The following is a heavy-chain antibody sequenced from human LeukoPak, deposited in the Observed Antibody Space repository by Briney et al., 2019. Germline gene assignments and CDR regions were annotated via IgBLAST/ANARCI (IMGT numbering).Heavy chain of an antibody. CDR3: ARGPDYGDYVPLQH. Sequence: SVKVSCKASGGTFSSYAISWVRQAPGQGLEWMGRIIPILGIADYAQKFQGRVTITADKSTSTAYMELSSLRSEDTAVYYCARGPDYGDYVPLQHWGQGTLVTVSS. CDR2: IIPILGIA. V-gene: IGHV1-69*04. J-gene: IGHJ1*01. D-gene: IGHD4-17*01. CDR1: GGTFSSYA.